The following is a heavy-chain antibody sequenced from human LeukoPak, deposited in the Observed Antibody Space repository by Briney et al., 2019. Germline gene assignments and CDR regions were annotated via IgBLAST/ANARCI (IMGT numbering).Heavy chain of an antibody. CDR3: ARGLAAAVFDY. CDR2: IYSGGST. V-gene: IGHV3-53*01. CDR1: GFTVSSNY. D-gene: IGHD6-13*01. Sequence: GGSLRLSCAASGFTVSSNYMSWVRQAPGKGLEWVSVIYSGGSTYYADSVKGRFTISRDNSKNTLYLQMNSLRAEDTAVYYCARGLAAAVFDYWGQGTLVTVSS. J-gene: IGHJ4*02.